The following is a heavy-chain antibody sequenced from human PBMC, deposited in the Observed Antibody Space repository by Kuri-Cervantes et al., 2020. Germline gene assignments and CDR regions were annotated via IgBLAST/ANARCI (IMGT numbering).Heavy chain of an antibody. CDR2: INPSGGST. J-gene: IGHJ5*02. D-gene: IGHD2/OR15-2a*01. CDR3: ARDRASMPDKGANDWFDP. Sequence: ASVKVSCKASGYTFTSYYMHWVRQAPGQGLEWMGIINPSGGSTNYAQKFQGRVTMTRDTSTSTVYMELSSLRSDDTAVYYCARDRASMPDKGANDWFDPWGQGTLVTVSS. V-gene: IGHV1-46*01. CDR1: GYTFTSYY.